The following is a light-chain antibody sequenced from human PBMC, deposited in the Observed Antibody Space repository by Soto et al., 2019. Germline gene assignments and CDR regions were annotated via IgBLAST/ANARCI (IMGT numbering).Light chain of an antibody. Sequence: ERVMTQSPATLSGSPGERATLSCRASQSISNNVAWDQQKPGQAPRLLISAASTRATGIPARFSGSGSGTEFILTISSLQSEDFAFYYGQQYHDWPPSTFGQGTKLEIK. J-gene: IGKJ2*02. CDR2: AAS. V-gene: IGKV3-15*01. CDR1: QSISNN. CDR3: QQYHDWPPST.